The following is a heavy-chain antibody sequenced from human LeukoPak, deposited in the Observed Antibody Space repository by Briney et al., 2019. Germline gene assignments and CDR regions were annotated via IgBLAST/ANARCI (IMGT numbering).Heavy chain of an antibody. V-gene: IGHV3-7*04. CDR3: ARDEGKGFDP. D-gene: IGHD4-23*01. CDR2: IKQDGSVK. Sequence: GGSLTLSCAASGFTFSSYWMSWVSQAPGKGLEWVANIKQDGSVKYYVDSVKGRFTISRDNAKDSLFLQMNSLRAEDPAVYYCARDEGKGFDPWGQGTLVSVSS. J-gene: IGHJ5*02. CDR1: GFTFSSYW.